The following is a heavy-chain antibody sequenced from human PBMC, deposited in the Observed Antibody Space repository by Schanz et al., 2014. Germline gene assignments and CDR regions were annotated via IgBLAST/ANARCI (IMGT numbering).Heavy chain of an antibody. V-gene: IGHV3-23*01. D-gene: IGHD4-17*01. CDR1: GFTFTNYA. Sequence: DVQLLESGGGLVQPGGSLRLSCAASGFTFTNYAMSWVRQAPGKGLEWVSRINGDGSNTNYADSVKGRFTISRDNAKNTLYLQMNSLSAEDTAVYYCARKMKLGVYGGKGHDSLDIWGQGTMVTVSS. CDR3: ARKMKLGVYGGKGHDSLDI. J-gene: IGHJ3*02. CDR2: INGDGSNT.